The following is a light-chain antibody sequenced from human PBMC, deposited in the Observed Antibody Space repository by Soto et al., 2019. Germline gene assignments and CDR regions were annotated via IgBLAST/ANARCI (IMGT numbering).Light chain of an antibody. V-gene: IGKV3-15*01. CDR1: QSVSSN. CDR3: QHYNNWPPWT. CDR2: GAS. J-gene: IGKJ1*01. Sequence: EIVMTQSPATLSVSPGERATLSCRASQSVSSNLAWYQQKPGQAPRLLSYGASTRATGITARFSGSGSGTEFTLTISSLQSEDFAIYYCQHYNNWPPWTFGQGTKVEIK.